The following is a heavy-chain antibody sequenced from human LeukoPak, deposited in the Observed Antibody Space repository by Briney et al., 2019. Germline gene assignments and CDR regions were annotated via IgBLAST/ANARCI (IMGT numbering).Heavy chain of an antibody. Sequence: PSETLSLTCDVSGDSITGYFWGWVRQPPGKGLEWIGYVYYTGLTSYNASLKSRVTISVDTSKNQFSLNLISATAADTAVYYCAKYRGTYYVYWGQGTLVTVSS. CDR3: AKYRGTYYVY. CDR1: GDSITGYF. V-gene: IGHV4-59*01. J-gene: IGHJ4*02. D-gene: IGHD1-26*01. CDR2: VYYTGLT.